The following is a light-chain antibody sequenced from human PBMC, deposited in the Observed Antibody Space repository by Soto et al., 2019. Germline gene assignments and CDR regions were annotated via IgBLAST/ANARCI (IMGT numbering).Light chain of an antibody. CDR3: QQYDSSRT. CDR1: QSVSSSY. V-gene: IGKV3-20*01. CDR2: GAS. Sequence: EIVLTQSPGTLSLSPGERATLSCRASQSVSSSYLAWYQQKPGQAPRLLIYGASRRATGIPDRFSGSGSGTDFTLTISRLEPEDFAVYHCQQYDSSRTFXPGTKVDIK. J-gene: IGKJ3*01.